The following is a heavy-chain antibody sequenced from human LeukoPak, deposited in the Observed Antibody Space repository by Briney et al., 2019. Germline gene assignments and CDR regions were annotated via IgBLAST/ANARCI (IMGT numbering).Heavy chain of an antibody. CDR1: GFTFSNYA. V-gene: IGHV3-30*01. J-gene: IGHJ4*02. CDR3: ARQRTNYDSSGYYHEYYFDY. Sequence: GGSLRLSCAASGFTFSNYAMHWVRQAPGKGLEWVAVISYDGSNKCYADSVKGRFTISRDNSKNTLYLQMNSLRAEDTAVYYCARQRTNYDSSGYYHEYYFDYWGQGTLVTVSS. D-gene: IGHD3-22*01. CDR2: ISYDGSNK.